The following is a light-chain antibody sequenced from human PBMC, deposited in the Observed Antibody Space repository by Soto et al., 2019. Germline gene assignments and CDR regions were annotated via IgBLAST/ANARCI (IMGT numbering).Light chain of an antibody. V-gene: IGLV1-36*01. J-gene: IGLJ3*02. Sequence: QSVLTQPPSVSEAPRQRVTISCSGSSSNLGNNAVNWYQQLPGKAPKLLIYYDDLLPSGVSDRFSGSKSGTSASLAISGLQSEDEADCYCAAWDDSLNGPVFGGGTKLTVL. CDR3: AAWDDSLNGPV. CDR2: YDD. CDR1: SSNLGNNA.